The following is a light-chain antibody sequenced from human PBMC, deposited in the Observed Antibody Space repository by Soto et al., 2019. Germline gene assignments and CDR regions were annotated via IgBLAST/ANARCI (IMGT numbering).Light chain of an antibody. CDR2: KAS. CDR3: QQYNSYSWT. V-gene: IGKV1-5*03. J-gene: IGKJ1*01. Sequence: DIQMTQSPSTLSASVGDRVTITCRASQSISSWLAWYQQKPGKAPKLLIYKASSLESGVPSRFSGSGSGTAFTLTISSLQPDDFATYYCQQYNSYSWTFGQGTKVDIK. CDR1: QSISSW.